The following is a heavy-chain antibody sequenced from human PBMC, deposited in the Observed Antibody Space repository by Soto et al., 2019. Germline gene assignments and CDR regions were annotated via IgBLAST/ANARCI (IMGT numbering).Heavy chain of an antibody. CDR1: GFSLTTSGVV. J-gene: IGHJ4*02. D-gene: IGHD2-2*02. CDR3: EHSAIYTVTWFYFEQ. CDR2: SYWNDVK. Sequence: GSGPTLVNPPQTLTLTCTFSGFSLTTSGVVVGCIRQPPGKALEWLALSYWNDVKRYSPSLKSRITITKDTSKNQVVLTVTNMDPVYTATYDFEHSAIYTVTWFYFEQWAQGTLVTVSS. V-gene: IGHV2-5*01.